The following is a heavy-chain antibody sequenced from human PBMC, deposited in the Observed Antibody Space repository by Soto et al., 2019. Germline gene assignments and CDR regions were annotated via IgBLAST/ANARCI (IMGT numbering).Heavy chain of an antibody. Sequence: GESLKISCAASGFTFSSYAMSWVRQAPGKGLEWVSAISGSGGSTYYADSVKGRFTISRDNSKNTLYLQMNSLRAEDTAVYYCASGGPGYCSGGSCYSYFDYWGQGTLVTVSS. D-gene: IGHD2-15*01. J-gene: IGHJ4*02. CDR2: ISGSGGST. CDR1: GFTFSSYA. CDR3: ASGGPGYCSGGSCYSYFDY. V-gene: IGHV3-23*01.